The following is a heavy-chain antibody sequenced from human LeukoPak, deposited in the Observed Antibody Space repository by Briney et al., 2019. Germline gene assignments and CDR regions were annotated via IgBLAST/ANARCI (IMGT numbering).Heavy chain of an antibody. CDR1: GFTFDDYV. D-gene: IGHD3-10*01. V-gene: IGHV3-9*01. CDR2: ISWNSGSI. CDR3: AKDYGSGSYYGSVNFDY. J-gene: IGHJ4*02. Sequence: GGSLRLSCAASGFTFDDYVMHWVRQAPGKGLEWVSGISWNSGSIGYADSVKGRFTISRDNAKNSLYLQMNSLRAEDTALYYCAKDYGSGSYYGSVNFDYWGQGTPVTVSS.